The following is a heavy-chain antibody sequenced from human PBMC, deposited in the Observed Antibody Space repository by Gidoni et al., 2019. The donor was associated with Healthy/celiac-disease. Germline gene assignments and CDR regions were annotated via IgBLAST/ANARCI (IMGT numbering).Heavy chain of an antibody. CDR2: INPNSGGT. J-gene: IGHJ6*03. CDR3: ARGAYDFWSGEYYYYMDV. Sequence: QVQLVQSGAEVKKPGASVKVSCKASGYTFTGYYMHWVRQAPGQGLEWMGRINPNSGGTNYAQKFQGRVTMTRDTSISTAYMELSRLRSDDTAVYYCARGAYDFWSGEYYYYMDVWGKGTTVTVSS. D-gene: IGHD3-3*01. V-gene: IGHV1-2*06. CDR1: GYTFTGYY.